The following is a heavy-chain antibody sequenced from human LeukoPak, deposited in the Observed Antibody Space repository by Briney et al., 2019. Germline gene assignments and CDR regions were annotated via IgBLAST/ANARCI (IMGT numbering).Heavy chain of an antibody. J-gene: IGHJ4*02. CDR2: ITSSSSYM. V-gene: IGHV3-21*01. CDR1: GFTFSSYS. Sequence: GGSLRLSCAASGFTFSSYSMNWVRQAPGRGLEWVSSITSSSSYMYHADSVKGRFTISRDNAKNSLYLQMNSLRAKDTAVYYCASRASSFDYWGQGTLVTVSS. D-gene: IGHD2-2*01. CDR3: ASRASSFDY.